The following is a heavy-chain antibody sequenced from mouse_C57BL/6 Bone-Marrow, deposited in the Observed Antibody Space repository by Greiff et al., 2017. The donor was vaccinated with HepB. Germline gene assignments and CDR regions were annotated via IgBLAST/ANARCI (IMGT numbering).Heavy chain of an antibody. CDR2: IDPETGGT. CDR3: TRIIYYGSSYYFDY. J-gene: IGHJ2*01. CDR1: GYTFTDYE. V-gene: IGHV1-15*01. Sequence: VQLKESGAELVRPGASVTLSCKASGYTFTDYEMHWVKQTPVHGLEWIGAIDPETGGTAYNQKFKGKAILTADKSSSTAYMELRSLTSEDSAVYYCTRIIYYGSSYYFDYWGQGTTLTVSS. D-gene: IGHD1-1*01.